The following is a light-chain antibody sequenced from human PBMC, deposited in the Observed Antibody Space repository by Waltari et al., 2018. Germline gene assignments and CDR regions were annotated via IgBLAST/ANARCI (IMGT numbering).Light chain of an antibody. Sequence: DVVITQSPDSLALSLGARATIHCNSRHTISFYSTNKNYFTWYQQKPGQPPKLLIYWASTREAGVPDRFSGSGSGTDFTLTISSLQAEDVATYYCQQYQSTPFTFGPGTKVDIK. V-gene: IGKV4-1*01. CDR3: QQYQSTPFT. J-gene: IGKJ3*01. CDR2: WAS. CDR1: HTISFYSTNKNY.